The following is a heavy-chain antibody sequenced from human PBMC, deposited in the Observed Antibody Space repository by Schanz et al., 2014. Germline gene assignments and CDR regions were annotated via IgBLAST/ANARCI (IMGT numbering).Heavy chain of an antibody. CDR3: ATENWWTVEK. CDR2: ISGGGGSA. J-gene: IGHJ4*02. D-gene: IGHD2-15*01. V-gene: IGHV3-23*01. Sequence: DVHLMESGGGLVQPGGSLRLSCAGSGFTFSSYAMSWVRQAPGKGLEWVSAISGGGGSAYYADSVKGRFTISRDNAKKSLDLHMNSLTAEDTAVYYCATENWWTVEKWGQGTLVTVSS. CDR1: GFTFSSYA.